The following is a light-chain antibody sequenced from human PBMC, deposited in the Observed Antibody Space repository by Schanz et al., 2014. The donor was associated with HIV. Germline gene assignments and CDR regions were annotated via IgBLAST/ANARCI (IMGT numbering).Light chain of an antibody. V-gene: IGKV1-5*03. Sequence: DIQMTQSPSTLSASVGDRITISCRASQSISEWLAWYQQRPGQAPNLLISEASTLESGVPERFSGSGSGTEFTLTIINLQPDDSATYYCHQYATSSWTFGQGTKVEIK. CDR1: QSISEW. J-gene: IGKJ1*01. CDR3: HQYATSSWT. CDR2: EAS.